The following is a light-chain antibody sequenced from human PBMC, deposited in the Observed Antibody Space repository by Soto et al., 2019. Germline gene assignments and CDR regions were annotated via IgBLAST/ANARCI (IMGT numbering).Light chain of an antibody. J-gene: IGLJ2*01. CDR2: EVI. CDR3: CSHTSSSTLVV. V-gene: IGLV2-14*01. Sequence: QSALTQTASVSGSPGQSITISCTGNSSDVGGYNYVSWYQQYPGKAPKLILYEVINRPSGISNRFSGSKSGSTASLTTTGLQAADEADYYCCSHTSSSTLVVFGGGTKLTVL. CDR1: SSDVGGYNY.